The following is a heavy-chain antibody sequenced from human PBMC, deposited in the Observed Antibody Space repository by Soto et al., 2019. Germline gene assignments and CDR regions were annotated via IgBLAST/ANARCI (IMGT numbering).Heavy chain of an antibody. CDR1: GFIFSNYP. Sequence: GGSLRLSCAASGFIFSNYPMKWVRQAPGKGLEWVSVISGSSDTTYYADSVKGRFTISRDNSKNTLYLQMNSLRAEDTAVYYCAKKRAFGDYSPDYWGQGTRVTGSS. J-gene: IGHJ4*02. CDR2: ISGSSDTT. CDR3: AKKRAFGDYSPDY. D-gene: IGHD4-17*01. V-gene: IGHV3-23*01.